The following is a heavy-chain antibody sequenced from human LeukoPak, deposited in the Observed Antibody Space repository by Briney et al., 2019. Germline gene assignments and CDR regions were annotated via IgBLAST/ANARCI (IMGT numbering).Heavy chain of an antibody. D-gene: IGHD6-13*01. Sequence: SQTLSLTCAISGDSVSSNSATWHWLRQSPSRGLEWLGRTYYRSKWYNDYAVSMKSRITINPDTSKNQFSLQLNSVTPEDTAVYYCARRKAATYAMDVWGQGTTVTVSS. CDR1: GDSVSSNSAT. CDR3: ARRKAATYAMDV. J-gene: IGHJ6*02. V-gene: IGHV6-1*01. CDR2: TYYRSKWYN.